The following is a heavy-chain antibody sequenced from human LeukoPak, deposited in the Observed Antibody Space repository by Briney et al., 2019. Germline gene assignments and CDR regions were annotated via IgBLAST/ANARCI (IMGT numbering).Heavy chain of an antibody. CDR1: GGSFSGYY. CDR2: INHSGST. J-gene: IGHJ5*02. Sequence: SETLSLTCAVYGGSFSGYYWSRIRQPPGKGLEWIGEINHSGSTNYNPSLKSRVTISVDTSKNQFSLKLSSVTAADTAVYYCARGVTYYYGSGSKRNWFDPWGQGTLVTVSS. V-gene: IGHV4-34*01. D-gene: IGHD3-10*01. CDR3: ARGVTYYYGSGSKRNWFDP.